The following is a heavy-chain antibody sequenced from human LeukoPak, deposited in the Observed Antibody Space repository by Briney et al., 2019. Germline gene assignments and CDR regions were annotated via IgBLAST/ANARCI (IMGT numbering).Heavy chain of an antibody. D-gene: IGHD2-2*01. Sequence: PSETLSLTCTVSGGSFSSGSYYWGWIRQPPGKGLEWIGSIYHSGSTYYNPSLKSRVTISVDTSKNQFSLKLSSVTAADTAVYYCARRVVVPAAGWFDPWGQGTLVTVSS. CDR1: GGSFSSGSYY. J-gene: IGHJ5*02. CDR2: IYHSGST. V-gene: IGHV4-39*07. CDR3: ARRVVVPAAGWFDP.